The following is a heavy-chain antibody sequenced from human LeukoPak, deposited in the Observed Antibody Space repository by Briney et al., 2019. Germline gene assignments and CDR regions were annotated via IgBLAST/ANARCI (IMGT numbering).Heavy chain of an antibody. CDR3: ARDSRFVVVPAAMFYIDY. Sequence: GRSLRLSCAASGFTFSSYAMHWVRQAPGKGLEWVAVISYDGSNKYYADSVKGRFTISRDNSKNTLYLQMNSLRAEDTAVYYCARDSRFVVVPAAMFYIDYWGQGTLVTVSS. CDR1: GFTFSSYA. CDR2: ISYDGSNK. J-gene: IGHJ4*02. D-gene: IGHD2-2*01. V-gene: IGHV3-30-3*01.